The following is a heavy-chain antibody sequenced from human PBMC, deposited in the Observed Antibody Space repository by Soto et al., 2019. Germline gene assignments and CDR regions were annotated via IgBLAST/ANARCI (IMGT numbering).Heavy chain of an antibody. CDR2: ISAYNGNT. Sequence: GASVKVSCKASGYTFTSYGISWVRQAPGQGLEWMGWISAYNGNTNYAQKLQGRVTMTTDTSTSTAYMELRSLRSDDTAVYYCARDLHGTVAGLSFDYCGQATLVTVSS. D-gene: IGHD6-19*01. CDR3: ARDLHGTVAGLSFDY. CDR1: GYTFTSYG. V-gene: IGHV1-18*01. J-gene: IGHJ4*02.